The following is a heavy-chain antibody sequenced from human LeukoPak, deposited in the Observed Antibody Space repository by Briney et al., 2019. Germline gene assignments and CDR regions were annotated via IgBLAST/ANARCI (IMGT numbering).Heavy chain of an antibody. CDR1: GFTFGDYA. CDR3: NRDRFLIGAYYGALDI. J-gene: IGHJ3*02. CDR2: IRSNAYGGTT. D-gene: IGHD1-26*01. Sequence: PGGSLRLSCTASGFTFGDYAMSWVRQAPGKGLEWVGFIRSNAYGGTTNYAASVEDRFTISRDDSKNIVYLQMNSLRTDDTAVYYCNRDRFLIGAYYGALDIWGQGTKVTVS. V-gene: IGHV3-49*04.